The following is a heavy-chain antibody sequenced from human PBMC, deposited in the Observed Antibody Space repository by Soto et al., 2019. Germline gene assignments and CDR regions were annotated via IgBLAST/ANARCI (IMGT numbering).Heavy chain of an antibody. CDR3: AAILGYCISTSCREYFQH. J-gene: IGHJ1*01. Sequence: QMQLVQSGPEVKKPGTSVKVSCKASGFTFTSSAMQWVRQARGQRLEWIGWIVVGSGNTNYAQKFQERVTITRDMSTSTAYMELSSLRSEDTAVYYCAAILGYCISTSCREYFQHWGQGTLVTVSS. CDR1: GFTFTSSA. V-gene: IGHV1-58*02. CDR2: IVVGSGNT. D-gene: IGHD2-2*01.